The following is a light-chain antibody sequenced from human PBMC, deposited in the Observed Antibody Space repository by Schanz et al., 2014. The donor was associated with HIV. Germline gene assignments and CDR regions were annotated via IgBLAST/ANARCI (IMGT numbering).Light chain of an antibody. Sequence: DIEMTQSPSTLSAAVGDRVTITCRASESIDTYLAWYQQSPGKAPKLLIYDASNLETGVPSRFSGSGSGTDFTFTISSLQPEDIAIYYCQQYDNLPYTFGQGTKLEIK. J-gene: IGKJ2*01. CDR2: DAS. CDR3: QQYDNLPYT. V-gene: IGKV1-33*01. CDR1: ESIDTY.